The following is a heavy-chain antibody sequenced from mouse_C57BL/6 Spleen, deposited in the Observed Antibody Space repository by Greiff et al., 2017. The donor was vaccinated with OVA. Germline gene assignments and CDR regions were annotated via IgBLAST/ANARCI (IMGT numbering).Heavy chain of an antibody. V-gene: IGHV1-53*01. D-gene: IGHD2-2*01. Sequence: QVQLHQPGTELVKPGASVKLSCKASGYTFTSYWMHWVKQRPGQGLEWIGNINPSNGGTTYTEKFKSKATLTVDKSSSTAYMQLSSLTSADSSGYYCASLSYYGCDFFAYWGQGTLVTVSA. CDR1: GYTFTSYW. CDR2: INPSNGGT. J-gene: IGHJ3*01. CDR3: ASLSYYGCDFFAY.